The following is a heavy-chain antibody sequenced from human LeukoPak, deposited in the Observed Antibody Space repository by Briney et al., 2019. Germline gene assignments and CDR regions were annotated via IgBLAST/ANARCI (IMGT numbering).Heavy chain of an antibody. J-gene: IGHJ4*02. CDR3: AKDAQRGFDYSNSLEY. D-gene: IGHD4-11*01. CDR1: GFTFSHYG. CDR2: IWNDGSNR. Sequence: GGSLTLSCVASGFTFSHYGMHWVRQAPGKGLEWVAVIWNDGSNRYYADSVKGRFTISRDNSKNTVYLQMNSLRAADTSVYYCAKDAQRGFDYSNSLEYWGQGTLVTVSS. V-gene: IGHV3-30*02.